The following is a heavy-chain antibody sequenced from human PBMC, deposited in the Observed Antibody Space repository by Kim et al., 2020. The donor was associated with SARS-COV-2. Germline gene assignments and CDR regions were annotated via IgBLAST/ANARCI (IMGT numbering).Heavy chain of an antibody. CDR1: GYDFATYG. J-gene: IGHJ6*02. D-gene: IGHD6-19*01. V-gene: IGHV1-18*04. CDR2: ITVYNGNT. CDR3: ARDEQFYHTMDV. Sequence: ASVNVSCKASGYDFATYGLSWVRQAPGQGLEWVGRITVYNGNTDYGQKFQGRVTITADTSQTTAFLELTSLRSDDTAVYYCARDEQFYHTMDVWGQGTTVTVSS.